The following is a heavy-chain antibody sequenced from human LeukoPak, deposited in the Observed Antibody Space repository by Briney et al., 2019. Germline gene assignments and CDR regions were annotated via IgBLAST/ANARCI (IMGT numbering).Heavy chain of an antibody. CDR3: ARAPGRNNWFDP. CDR2: IYYSGST. Sequence: SQSLSLTCTVSGGSISSGDYYWSWIRQPPGKGLEWIGYIYYSGSTYYNPSLKSRVTISVDTSKNQFSLKLSSVTAADTAVYYCARAPGRNNWFDPWGQGTLVTVSS. V-gene: IGHV4-30-4*08. CDR1: GGSISSGDYY. J-gene: IGHJ5*02.